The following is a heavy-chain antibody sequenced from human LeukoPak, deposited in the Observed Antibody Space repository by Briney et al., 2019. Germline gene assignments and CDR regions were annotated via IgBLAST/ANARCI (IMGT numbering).Heavy chain of an antibody. Sequence: SETLSLTCTVSGGSISSYYWSWIRQPPGKGLEWIGYIYYSGSTNYNPSLKSRVTISVDTSKNQFSLKLSSVTAADTAVYYCARHLYCSSTSCYPYYFDYWGQGTLVTVSS. CDR1: GGSISSYY. J-gene: IGHJ4*02. D-gene: IGHD2-2*01. CDR2: IYYSGST. V-gene: IGHV4-59*08. CDR3: ARHLYCSSTSCYPYYFDY.